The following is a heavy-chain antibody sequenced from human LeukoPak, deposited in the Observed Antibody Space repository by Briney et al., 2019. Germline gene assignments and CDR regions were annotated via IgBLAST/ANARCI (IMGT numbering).Heavy chain of an antibody. CDR3: ARGGGDIVVVPAAIAPFDY. J-gene: IGHJ4*02. Sequence: GSSVKVSCKASGGTFSSYAISWVRQAPGQGLEWMGGIIPIFGTANHAQKFQGRVTITADKSTSTAYMELSSLRSEDTAVYYCARGGGDIVVVPAAIAPFDYWGQGTLVTVSS. CDR1: GGTFSSYA. CDR2: IIPIFGTA. V-gene: IGHV1-69*06. D-gene: IGHD2-2*02.